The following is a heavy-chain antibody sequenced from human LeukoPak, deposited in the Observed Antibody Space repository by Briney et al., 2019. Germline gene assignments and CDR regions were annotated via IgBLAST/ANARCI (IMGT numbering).Heavy chain of an antibody. CDR1: GYRFNAYW. CDR3: ARHGKLSASRNWFDP. V-gene: IGHV5-51*01. Sequence: GESLKISCKGSGYRFNAYWIAWVRQMPGKGLEWMGIIYPDDFDTRYSPSFQGQVTISADKSISTAYLQWSSLKASDTAIYYCARHGKLSASRNWFDPWGQGTLVTVSS. J-gene: IGHJ5*02. CDR2: IYPDDFDT. D-gene: IGHD1-26*01.